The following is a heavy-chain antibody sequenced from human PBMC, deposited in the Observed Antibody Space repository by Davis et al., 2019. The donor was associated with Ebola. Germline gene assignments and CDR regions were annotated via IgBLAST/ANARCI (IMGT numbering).Heavy chain of an antibody. D-gene: IGHD5-18*01. CDR1: GGSISSSSYY. CDR2: IYYSGST. V-gene: IGHV4-39*07. J-gene: IGHJ5*02. Sequence: SETLSLTCTVSGGSISSSSYYWGWIRQPPGKGLEWIGNIYYSGSTYYNPSLKSRVTISVDTSKNQFSLKLSSVTAADTAVYYCARGYSSWFDPWGQGTLVTVSS. CDR3: ARGYSSWFDP.